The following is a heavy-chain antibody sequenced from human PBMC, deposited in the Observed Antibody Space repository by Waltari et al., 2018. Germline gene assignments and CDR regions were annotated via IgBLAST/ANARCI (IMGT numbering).Heavy chain of an antibody. CDR1: GGSISSSSYY. D-gene: IGHD3-3*01. CDR3: ARDPDYDFWSGYPHYFDY. V-gene: IGHV4-39*07. Sequence: QLQLQESGPGLVKPSETLSLTCTVSGGSISSSSYYWGWIRQPPGKGLEWIGSIYYSGSTYYNPSLRSRVTISVDTSKNQFSLKLSSVTAADTAVYYCARDPDYDFWSGYPHYFDYWGQGTLVTVSS. J-gene: IGHJ4*02. CDR2: IYYSGST.